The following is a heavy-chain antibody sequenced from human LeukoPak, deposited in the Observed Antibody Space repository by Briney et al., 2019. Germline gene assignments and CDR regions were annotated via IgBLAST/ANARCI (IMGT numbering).Heavy chain of an antibody. J-gene: IGHJ5*02. CDR2: IIPILGIA. CDR3: ARVTYSARRAINWFDP. V-gene: IGHV1-69*04. Sequence: SVKVSCKASGGTFSSYAISWVRQAPGQGLEWMGRIIPILGIANYAQKFQGRVTITADKSTSTAYMELSSLRSEDTAVYYCARVTYSARRAINWFDPWGQGTLVTVSS. D-gene: IGHD2-21*01. CDR1: GGTFSSYA.